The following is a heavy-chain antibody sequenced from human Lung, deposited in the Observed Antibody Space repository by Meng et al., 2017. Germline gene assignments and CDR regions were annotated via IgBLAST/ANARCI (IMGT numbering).Heavy chain of an antibody. CDR3: SGHVDY. Sequence: VVLREPGGGSVKPGGSLSLSCAASGFTFSNAWMTWVRQAPGKGLEWIGRMKSNVDGGTVDYAAAVKGRFFISRNDSENTFYLQMNSLKTEDTAVYYCSGHVDYWGHGTLVTVSS. J-gene: IGHJ4*01. CDR2: MKSNVDGGTV. CDR1: GFTFSNAW. V-gene: IGHV3-15*01.